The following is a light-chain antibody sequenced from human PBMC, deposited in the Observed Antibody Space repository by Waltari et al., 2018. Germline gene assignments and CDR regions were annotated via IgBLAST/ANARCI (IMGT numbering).Light chain of an antibody. CDR1: SRDVGTYVY. J-gene: IGLJ2*01. CDR2: GVS. Sequence: QSALTQPASVSGSPGQSITISCTGSSRDVGTYVYVPGYQHPPGTAPKLIIYGVSNRPSGVSNRFSGSKSGNTASLTISGVQAEDEADYYCSSYTGSSTLVIFGGGTKLTVL. CDR3: SSYTGSSTLVI. V-gene: IGLV2-14*01.